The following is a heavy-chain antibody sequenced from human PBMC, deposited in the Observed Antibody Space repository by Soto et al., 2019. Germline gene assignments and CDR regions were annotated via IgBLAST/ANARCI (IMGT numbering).Heavy chain of an antibody. CDR3: ARDARNADYDY. Sequence: EVLLVESGGGLVQTGGPLKLSCAVSGFTFSSHAMNWVRQAPGKGLEWVAYIHGTRSIIYYADSVKGRFTISRDNAKNSLYLKMDSLRDENTALYYCARDARNADYDYWGQGTLVTVST. J-gene: IGHJ4*02. D-gene: IGHD3-16*01. V-gene: IGHV3-48*02. CDR1: GFTFSSHA. CDR2: IHGTRSII.